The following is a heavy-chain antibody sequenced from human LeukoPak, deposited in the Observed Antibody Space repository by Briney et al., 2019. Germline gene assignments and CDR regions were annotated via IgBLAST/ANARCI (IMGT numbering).Heavy chain of an antibody. V-gene: IGHV3-23*01. CDR2: IRGSGGST. J-gene: IGHJ6*02. CDR3: ANLYGDSSNGMDV. CDR1: GFTFSSYA. D-gene: IGHD4-17*01. Sequence: GGSLRLSCAASGFTFSSYAMNWVRQAPGKGLEWVSGIRGSGGSTYYADSVKGRFTISRDNSKNTLYLQMNSLRAEDTAVYFCANLYGDSSNGMDVWGQGTTVTVSS.